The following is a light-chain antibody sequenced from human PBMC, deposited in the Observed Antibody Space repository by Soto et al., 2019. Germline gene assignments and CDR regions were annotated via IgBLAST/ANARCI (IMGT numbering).Light chain of an antibody. Sequence: DIQMTQSPSSLPASVGDRVAITCRASQGISNYLAWYQQKPGKVPKLLIYAAFTLQPGVPSRFGGSGSGTDFTLIISSLQPKDVTTYDCQQYNSASFTFGPGTKVDIK. J-gene: IGKJ3*01. V-gene: IGKV1-27*01. CDR2: AAF. CDR3: QQYNSASFT. CDR1: QGISNY.